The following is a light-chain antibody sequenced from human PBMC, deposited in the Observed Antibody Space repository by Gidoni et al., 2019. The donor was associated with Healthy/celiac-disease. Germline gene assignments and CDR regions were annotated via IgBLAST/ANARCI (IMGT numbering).Light chain of an antibody. CDR2: LGS. CDR1: QSLLHSNGYNY. CDR3: MQALQTPPWT. Sequence: DIVMTQSPLSLPVTPGEPASISCRSSQSLLHSNGYNYWDWYLQKPGQSPQLLIYLGSNRASGVPDRFSGSGSGTDFTLKISRVEAEDVGVYYCMQALQTPPWTFGQGTKVEIK. V-gene: IGKV2-28*01. J-gene: IGKJ1*01.